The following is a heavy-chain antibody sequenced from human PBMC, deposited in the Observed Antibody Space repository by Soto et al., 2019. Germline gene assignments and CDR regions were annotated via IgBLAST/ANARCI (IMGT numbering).Heavy chain of an antibody. J-gene: IGHJ1*01. V-gene: IGHV3-73*01. CDR1: GFTFSGSA. CDR2: IRSKANSYAT. D-gene: IGHD3-22*01. Sequence: GGSLRLSCAASGFTFSGSAMHWVRQASGKGLEWVGRIRSKANSYATAYAASVKGRFTISRDDSKNTAYLQMNSLKTEDTAVYYCTANYYDSSGYYWKYFQHWGQGTLVTVSS. CDR3: TANYYDSSGYYWKYFQH.